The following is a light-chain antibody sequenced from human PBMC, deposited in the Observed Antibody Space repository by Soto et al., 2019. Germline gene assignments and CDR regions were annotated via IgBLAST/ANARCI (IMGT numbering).Light chain of an antibody. CDR1: SSNIGAGYD. J-gene: IGLJ1*01. V-gene: IGLV1-40*01. CDR3: QSYDSSLRAYV. Sequence: QSVLAQPPSVSVAPGQKVTISCTGSSSNIGAGYDLHWYQQLPGTAPKLLLYGNSNRPSGVPDRFPGSKSGTSASLAITGIQAEDEADYYCQSYDSSLRAYVFGTGTKVTVL. CDR2: GNS.